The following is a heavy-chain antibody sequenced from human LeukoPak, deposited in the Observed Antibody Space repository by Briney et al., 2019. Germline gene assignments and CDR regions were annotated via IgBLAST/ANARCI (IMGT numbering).Heavy chain of an antibody. D-gene: IGHD2-2*02. V-gene: IGHV4-4*07. Sequence: SETLSLTCTVSGGSISSYYWSWIRQPAGKGLEWIGRIYTSGSTNYNPSLKSRVTMSVDTSKNQFSLKLSSVTAADTAVYYCARALRCSSTSCYTGWFDPWGQGTLVTVSS. CDR3: ARALRCSSTSCYTGWFDP. CDR1: GGSISSYY. CDR2: IYTSGST. J-gene: IGHJ5*02.